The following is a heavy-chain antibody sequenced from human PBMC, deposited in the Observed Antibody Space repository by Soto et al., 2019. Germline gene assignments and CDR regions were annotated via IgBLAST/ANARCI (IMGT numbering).Heavy chain of an antibody. Sequence: ASETQSLTCAVYGGSFSGYYWSWIRQPPGKGLEWIGEINHSGSTNYNPSLKSRVTISVDTSKNQFSLKLSSVTAADTAVYYCARGRTRDYDFWSGYYKGYYYGMDVWGQGTTVTVSS. J-gene: IGHJ6*02. CDR3: ARGRTRDYDFWSGYYKGYYYGMDV. V-gene: IGHV4-34*01. D-gene: IGHD3-3*01. CDR1: GGSFSGYY. CDR2: INHSGST.